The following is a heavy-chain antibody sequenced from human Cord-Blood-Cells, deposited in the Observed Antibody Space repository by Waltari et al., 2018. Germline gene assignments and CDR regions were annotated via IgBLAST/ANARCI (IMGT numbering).Heavy chain of an antibody. D-gene: IGHD2-21*01. Sequence: QVQLQQWGAGLLKPSETLSLTCAVYGGSFSGYYWSWIRQPPGKGLEWIGEINHSGSTNYNPPLKSRVTRSVDTSKNQFSLKLSSVTAADTAVYYCARGSVVVIATNWFDPWGQGTLVTVSS. J-gene: IGHJ5*02. V-gene: IGHV4-34*01. CDR3: ARGSVVVIATNWFDP. CDR2: INHSGST. CDR1: GGSFSGYY.